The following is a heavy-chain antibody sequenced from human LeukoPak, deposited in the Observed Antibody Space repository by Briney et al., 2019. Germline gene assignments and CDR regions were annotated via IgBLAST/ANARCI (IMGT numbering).Heavy chain of an antibody. CDR2: IYYGGST. V-gene: IGHV4-59*01. CDR1: GGSISSYY. Sequence: SETLSLTCTVSGGSISSYYWSWIRQPPGKGLEWIGYIYYGGSTNYNPSLKSRVAISVDTSKNQFSLKLSSVTAADTAVYYCAREVVRHYYYMDVWGKGTTVTVSS. CDR3: AREVVRHYYYMDV. D-gene: IGHD2-15*01. J-gene: IGHJ6*03.